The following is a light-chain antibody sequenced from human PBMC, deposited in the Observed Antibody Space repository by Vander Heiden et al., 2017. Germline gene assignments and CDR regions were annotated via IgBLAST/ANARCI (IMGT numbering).Light chain of an antibody. CDR2: KAS. CDR1: QSISSW. V-gene: IGKV1-5*03. Sequence: DIQMTQSPSTLSASVGDRVTITCRASQSISSWLAWYQQKPGKAPKLLIYKASSLESGVPSGFSGSGSGTEFTLTISSLQPDDFATYYCQQYNSYLITFGQGTRLEIK. J-gene: IGKJ5*01. CDR3: QQYNSYLIT.